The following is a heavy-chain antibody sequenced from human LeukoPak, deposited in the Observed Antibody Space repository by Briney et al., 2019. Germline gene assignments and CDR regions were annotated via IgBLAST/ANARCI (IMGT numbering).Heavy chain of an antibody. Sequence: ASVKVSCKASGYTFTGYYMHWVRQAPGQGVEWMGWINPNSGGTNYAQKFQGRVTMTRDTSISTAYMELSRLRSDDTAVYYCARVTAAGHLLDYWGQGTLVTVSS. CDR1: GYTFTGYY. D-gene: IGHD6-13*01. V-gene: IGHV1-2*02. J-gene: IGHJ4*02. CDR2: INPNSGGT. CDR3: ARVTAAGHLLDY.